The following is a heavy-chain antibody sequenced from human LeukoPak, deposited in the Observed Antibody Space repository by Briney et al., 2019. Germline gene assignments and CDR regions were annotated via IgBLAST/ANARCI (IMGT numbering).Heavy chain of an antibody. CDR2: ISSSSSYI. Sequence: GGSLRLSCAASGFTLSGYSMNWVRQAPGKGLEWVSSISSSSSYIYYADSVRGRFTISRDNARNTLYLQMNSLRAEDTAIYYCARNNWGIDYWGLGTLVTVSS. V-gene: IGHV3-21*01. CDR1: GFTLSGYS. CDR3: ARNNWGIDY. D-gene: IGHD1/OR15-1a*01. J-gene: IGHJ4*01.